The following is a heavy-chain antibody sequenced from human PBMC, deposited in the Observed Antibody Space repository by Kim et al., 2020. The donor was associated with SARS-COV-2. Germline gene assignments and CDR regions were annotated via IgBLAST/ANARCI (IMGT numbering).Heavy chain of an antibody. CDR3: ARDGYHLALGGYYNYYYYYYMDV. CDR2: ISSSSSYI. Sequence: GGSLRLSCAASGFTFSSYSMNWVRQAPGKGLEWVSSISSSSSYIYYTDSVKGRFTISRDNAKNSLYLQMNSLRAEDTAVYYCARDGYHLALGGYYNYYYYYYMDVWGKGTTVTVSS. J-gene: IGHJ6*03. D-gene: IGHD3-3*01. V-gene: IGHV3-21*01. CDR1: GFTFSSYS.